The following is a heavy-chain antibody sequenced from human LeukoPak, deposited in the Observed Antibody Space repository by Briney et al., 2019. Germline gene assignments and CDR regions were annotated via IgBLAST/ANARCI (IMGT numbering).Heavy chain of an antibody. CDR2: IYSGGRT. Sequence: GGSLRLSCAASGFTVSSTYMSWVRQAPGKGLEWVSVIYSGGRTYYADSVKDRFAISRDASKNTLYLQMNSLRAEDTAVYYCASPASSGEHGSYFFAYWGQGTLVTVSS. D-gene: IGHD3-10*01. CDR3: ASPASSGEHGSYFFAY. J-gene: IGHJ4*02. CDR1: GFTVSSTY. V-gene: IGHV3-66*01.